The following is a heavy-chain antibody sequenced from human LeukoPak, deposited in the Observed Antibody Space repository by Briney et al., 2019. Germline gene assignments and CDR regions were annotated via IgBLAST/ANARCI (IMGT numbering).Heavy chain of an antibody. J-gene: IGHJ3*02. CDR3: ARDIKGQYQDAFDI. CDR1: GFTFSSYE. Sequence: GGSLRLSCAASGFTFSSYEMNWVRQAPGKGLEWVSYISGSGSNIKYADSVKGRFTISRGHAKNSVYLQMNSLRAEDTAVYYCARDIKGQYQDAFDIWGQGTMVTVSS. CDR2: ISGSGSNI. V-gene: IGHV3-48*03. D-gene: IGHD2-2*01.